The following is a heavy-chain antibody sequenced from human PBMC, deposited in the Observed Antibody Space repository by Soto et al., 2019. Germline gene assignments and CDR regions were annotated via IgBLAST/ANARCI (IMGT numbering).Heavy chain of an antibody. D-gene: IGHD5-12*01. CDR3: ARDYGDGYNLFDAFDI. J-gene: IGHJ3*02. V-gene: IGHV3-74*01. CDR2: INSDGSST. Sequence: VGSLRLSCAASGFTFSSYWMHWVRQAPGKGLVWVSRINSDGSSTSYADSVKGRFTISRDNAKNTLYLQMNSLRAEDTAVYYCARDYGDGYNLFDAFDIWGQRTMVTISS. CDR1: GFTFSSYW.